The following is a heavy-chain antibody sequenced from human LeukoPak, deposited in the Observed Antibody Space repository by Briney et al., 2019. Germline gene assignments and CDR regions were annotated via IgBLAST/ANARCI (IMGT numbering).Heavy chain of an antibody. CDR1: GFTFSSYW. CDR3: ARGRHYYDSSDYYYEGDAFDI. Sequence: GGSLRLSCAASGFTFSSYWMSWVRQAPGKGLEWVANIKQDGSEKYYVDSVKGRFTISRDNAKNSLYLQMNSLRAEDTAVYYCARGRHYYDSSDYYYEGDAFDIWGQGTMVTVSS. CDR2: IKQDGSEK. J-gene: IGHJ3*02. V-gene: IGHV3-7*04. D-gene: IGHD3-22*01.